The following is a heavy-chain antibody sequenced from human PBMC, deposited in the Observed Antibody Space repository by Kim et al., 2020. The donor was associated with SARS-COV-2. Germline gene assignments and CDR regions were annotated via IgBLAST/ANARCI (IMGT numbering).Heavy chain of an antibody. V-gene: IGHV3-23*01. J-gene: IGHJ4*02. D-gene: IGHD2-21*02. CDR3: AKDPYGGGGNSGDYFDY. Sequence: TGPFPISRDNPKTTLYLQMNSLRAEDTAVYYCAKDPYGGGGNSGDYFDYWGQGTLVTVSS.